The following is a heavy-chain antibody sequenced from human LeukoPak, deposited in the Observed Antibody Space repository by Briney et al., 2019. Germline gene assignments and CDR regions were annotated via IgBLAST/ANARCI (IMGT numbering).Heavy chain of an antibody. CDR1: GASISSSDR. V-gene: IGHV4-4*02. D-gene: IGHD2-8*02. CDR2: IYYTGSR. CDR3: ARAVHPQRVPVKDAYGLDV. J-gene: IGHJ6*02. Sequence: SETLSLTCVVSGASISSSDRWSWVRQSPGKGLEWIGEIYYTGSRNYNPSLKSRVAMSVDTSKNQFSLELTSVTAADTAEYYCARAVHPQRVPVKDAYGLDVWGQGTTVTVSS.